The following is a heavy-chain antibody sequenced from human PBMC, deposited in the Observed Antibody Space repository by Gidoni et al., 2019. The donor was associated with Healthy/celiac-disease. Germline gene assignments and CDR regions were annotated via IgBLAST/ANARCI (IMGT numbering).Heavy chain of an antibody. D-gene: IGHD1-7*01. CDR1: GGSISSYY. V-gene: IGHV4-59*01. Sequence: QVQLQESGPGLVKPSETLSLTCTVSGGSISSYYWSWLRQPPGKGLEWIGYIYYSGSTNYNPSLKSRVTISVDTSKNQFSLKLSSVTAADTAVYYCARGVGKTGTVDYDYWGQGTLVTVSS. J-gene: IGHJ4*02. CDR3: ARGVGKTGTVDYDY. CDR2: IYYSGST.